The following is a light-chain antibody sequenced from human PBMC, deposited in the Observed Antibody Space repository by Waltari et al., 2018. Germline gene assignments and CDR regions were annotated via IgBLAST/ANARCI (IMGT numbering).Light chain of an antibody. CDR1: TGAVTSGPY. CDR3: LLSYSGARPVV. J-gene: IGLJ2*01. Sequence: QAVVTQEPSLTVSPGGPVTLTCGSSTGAVTSGPYPYWFQQKPCQAPRTLIYDTSNKHSWTPARFSGSLLGGKAALTLSGAQPEDEAEYYCLLSYSGARPVVFGGGTKLTVL. CDR2: DTS. V-gene: IGLV7-46*01.